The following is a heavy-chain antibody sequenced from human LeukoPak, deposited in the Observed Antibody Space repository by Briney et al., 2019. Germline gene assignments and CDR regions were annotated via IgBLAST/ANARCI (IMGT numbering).Heavy chain of an antibody. Sequence: ASVKVSCKASGYTFTGYYMHWVRQAAGQGLEGMGWINPNSGGTNYAQKFQGRVTVTRDTSISTAYMELSRLRSDDTAVYYCARAGGYSGYDAPYYFDNWGQGTLVTVSS. CDR2: INPNSGGT. J-gene: IGHJ4*02. CDR3: ARAGGYSGYDAPYYFDN. V-gene: IGHV1-2*02. D-gene: IGHD5-12*01. CDR1: GYTFTGYY.